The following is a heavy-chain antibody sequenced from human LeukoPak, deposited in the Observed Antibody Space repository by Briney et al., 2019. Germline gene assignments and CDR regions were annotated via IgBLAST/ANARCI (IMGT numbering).Heavy chain of an antibody. V-gene: IGHV3-30*02. CDR1: GFTFSSYG. CDR3: AKEAAAAGNAFDI. J-gene: IGHJ3*02. CDR2: IRYDGSNK. D-gene: IGHD6-13*01. Sequence: GGSLRLSCAASGFTFSSYGMHWVRQAPGKGLEWVAFIRYDGSNKYYADSVKGRFTISRDNSKNTLYLQMNSLRAEDTAVYYCAKEAAAAGNAFDIWGQGTMVTVSS.